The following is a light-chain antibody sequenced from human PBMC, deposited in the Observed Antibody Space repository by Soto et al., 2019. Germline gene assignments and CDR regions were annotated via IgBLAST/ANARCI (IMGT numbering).Light chain of an antibody. CDR2: EVS. J-gene: IGLJ3*02. CDR1: SSDIGYYNY. V-gene: IGLV2-14*01. Sequence: QSALTQPASVSGSPGQSITISCTGTSSDIGYYNYVSWYQQHPGKAPKVIIYEVSNRPSGVSDRFSGSKSGNTASLTISGLQAEDEGDYYSSSYEDSSILMFGGGTKVTVL. CDR3: SSYEDSSILM.